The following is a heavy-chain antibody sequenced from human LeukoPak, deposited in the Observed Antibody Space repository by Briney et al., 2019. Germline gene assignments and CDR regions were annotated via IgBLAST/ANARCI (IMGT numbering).Heavy chain of an antibody. CDR1: GFTFSSYA. Sequence: GGSLRLSCAASGFTFSSYAMHWVRQAPGKGLEWVAVISYDGSNKYYAGSVKGRFTISRDNSKNTLYLQMNSLRAEDTAVYYCAREILSYSSGCSDYWGQGTLVTVSS. V-gene: IGHV3-30-3*01. D-gene: IGHD6-19*01. CDR3: AREILSYSSGCSDY. J-gene: IGHJ4*02. CDR2: ISYDGSNK.